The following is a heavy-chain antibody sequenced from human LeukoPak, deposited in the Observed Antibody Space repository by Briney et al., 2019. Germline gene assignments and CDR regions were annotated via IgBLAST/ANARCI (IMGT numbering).Heavy chain of an antibody. Sequence: PGGSLRLSCAASGFTFTNYWMSWVRQAPGKGLEWVAKIKQDESEIYYVDSVKGRFTISRDNAKNSLSLQMNSLRVEDTAVYYCATGGGWYFDYWGQGALITASS. D-gene: IGHD6-19*01. CDR1: GFTFTNYW. CDR3: ATGGGWYFDY. V-gene: IGHV3-7*01. J-gene: IGHJ4*02. CDR2: IKQDESEI.